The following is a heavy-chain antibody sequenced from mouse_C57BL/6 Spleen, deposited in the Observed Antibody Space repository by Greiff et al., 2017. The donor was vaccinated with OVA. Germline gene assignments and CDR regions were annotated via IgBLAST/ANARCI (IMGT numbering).Heavy chain of an antibody. D-gene: IGHD2-4*01. Sequence: QVHVKQPGAELVKPGASVKLSCKASGYTFTSYWMHWVKQRPGQGLEWIGMIHPNSGSTNYNEKFKSKATLTVDKSSSTAYMQLSSLTSEDSAVYYCARGDDYDPFAYWGQGTLVTVSA. CDR3: ARGDDYDPFAY. J-gene: IGHJ3*01. CDR1: GYTFTSYW. CDR2: IHPNSGST. V-gene: IGHV1-64*01.